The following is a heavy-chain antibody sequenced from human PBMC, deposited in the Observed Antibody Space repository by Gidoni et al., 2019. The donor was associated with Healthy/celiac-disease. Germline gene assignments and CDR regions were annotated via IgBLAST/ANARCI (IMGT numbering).Heavy chain of an antibody. CDR2: IYYSGST. D-gene: IGHD3-10*01. CDR3: ARGTMVRGVIPADY. CDR1: GGSISSGGYY. J-gene: IGHJ4*02. V-gene: IGHV4-31*03. Sequence: QVQLQESGPGLVKPSPTLSLTCTVSGGSISSGGYYWRWLRQHPGKGLEWIGYIYYSGSTYYNPSLKSRVTISVDTSKNQFSLKLSSVTAADTAVYYCARGTMVRGVIPADYWGQGTLVTVSS.